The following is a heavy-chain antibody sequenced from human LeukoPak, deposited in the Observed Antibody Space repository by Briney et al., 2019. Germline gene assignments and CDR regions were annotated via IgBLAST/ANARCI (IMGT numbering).Heavy chain of an antibody. CDR1: GFTFSSYA. CDR2: INTSGGTT. CDR3: AKGLISTWYDY. J-gene: IGHJ4*02. D-gene: IGHD6-13*01. V-gene: IGHV3-23*01. Sequence: GGSLRLSCAASGFTFSSYAMSWVRQAPGKGLEWVSVINTSGGTTYYADSVKGRFTISRDNSKNTLFLQMNSLRAEDTAVYYCAKGLISTWYDYWGQGTLVTASS.